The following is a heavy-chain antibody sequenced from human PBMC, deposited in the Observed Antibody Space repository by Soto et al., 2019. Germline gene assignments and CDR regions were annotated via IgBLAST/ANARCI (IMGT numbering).Heavy chain of an antibody. CDR1: GFTFSSYW. J-gene: IGHJ6*02. V-gene: IGHV3-74*01. Sequence: GGSLRLSCAASGFTFSSYWMHWVRQAPGKGLVWVSRINSDGSSTSYADSVKGRFTISRDNAKNTLYLQMNSLRAEDTAVYYCARDIVATIEHYYYYGMDVWGQGTPVTVSS. D-gene: IGHD5-12*01. CDR2: INSDGSST. CDR3: ARDIVATIEHYYYYGMDV.